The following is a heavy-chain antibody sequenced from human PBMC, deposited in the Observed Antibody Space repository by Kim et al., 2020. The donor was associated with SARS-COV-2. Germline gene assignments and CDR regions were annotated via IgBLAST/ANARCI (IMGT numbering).Heavy chain of an antibody. J-gene: IGHJ6*02. CDR3: ARGRSDQSIAVAGQRAPGYYYGMDV. CDR2: INHSGST. V-gene: IGHV4-34*01. D-gene: IGHD6-19*01. Sequence: SETLSLTCAVYGGSFSGYYWSWIRQPPGKGLEWIGEINHSGSTNYNPSLKSRVTISVDTSKNQFSLKLSSVTAADTAVYYCARGRSDQSIAVAGQRAPGYYYGMDVWGQGTTVTVSS. CDR1: GGSFSGYY.